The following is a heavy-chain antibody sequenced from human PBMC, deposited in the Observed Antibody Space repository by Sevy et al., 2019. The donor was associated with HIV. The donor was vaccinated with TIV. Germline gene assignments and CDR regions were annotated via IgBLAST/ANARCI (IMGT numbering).Heavy chain of an antibody. CDR1: GGSIRRGDYF. D-gene: IGHD3-10*01. J-gene: IGHJ6*03. V-gene: IGHV4-39*01. CDR2: ITDSGST. Sequence: SETLSLTCSVTGGSIRRGDYFWGWIRQSPGKGLEWIGSITDSGSTYYNPSLKSRVTMSVDTSKNQFSLKLSSVTAADTAVHYCARLRGGYGNGWSYYYMDVWGKGTTVTVSS. CDR3: ARLRGGYGNGWSYYYMDV.